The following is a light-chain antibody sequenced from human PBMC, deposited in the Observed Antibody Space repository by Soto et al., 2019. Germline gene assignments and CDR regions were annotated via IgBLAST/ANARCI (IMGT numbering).Light chain of an antibody. Sequence: AIQLTQSPSSLSASVGDRVTITCRASQGISSALAWYQQKPGKAPKLLIYDASSLESGVPSRFSGSGSGTDFTLTSSSLQPEDFATYCCQQFNSYPTTFGQGTRLEIK. V-gene: IGKV1-13*02. CDR2: DAS. J-gene: IGKJ5*01. CDR3: QQFNSYPTT. CDR1: QGISSA.